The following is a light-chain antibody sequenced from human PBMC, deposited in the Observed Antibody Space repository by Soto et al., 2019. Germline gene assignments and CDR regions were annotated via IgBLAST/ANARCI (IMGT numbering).Light chain of an antibody. V-gene: IGLV2-14*01. CDR2: DVR. J-gene: IGLJ1*01. CDR1: SSDVGGYNY. CDR3: RSYTTISTYV. Sequence: QSVLTQPASVSGSPGQSITISCTGTSSDVGGYNYVSWYQQHPGKAPKLMIYDVRNRHSGVSNRFSGSKSVNTASLTSSGLQAEDEADYYCRSYTTISTYVFGTGTKLTVL.